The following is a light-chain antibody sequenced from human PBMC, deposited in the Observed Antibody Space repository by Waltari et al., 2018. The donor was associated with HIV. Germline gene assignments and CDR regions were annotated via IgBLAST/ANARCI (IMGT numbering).Light chain of an antibody. Sequence: EIVLTQSPATLSLSPGERATLSCRASQSIRTELAWYQQKPGQAPRLFSYDASNRATGIPGRFSGSGSGTDFTLTISSLEPEDFAMYYGQQRNTWITFGQGTRLEI. CDR1: QSIRTE. V-gene: IGKV3-11*01. CDR2: DAS. CDR3: QQRNTWIT. J-gene: IGKJ5*01.